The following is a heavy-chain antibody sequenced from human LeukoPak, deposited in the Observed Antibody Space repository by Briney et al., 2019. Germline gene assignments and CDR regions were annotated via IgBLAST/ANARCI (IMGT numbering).Heavy chain of an antibody. V-gene: IGHV3-21*01. CDR2: ISSSSSHI. J-gene: IGHJ6*04. D-gene: IGHD6-13*01. Sequence: GGSLRLSCSASGFTFSSYSMNWVRQAPGKGLEWVSSISSSSSHIYYADSVKGRFTIPRDNAKNSLYLHMNSMRAEDTAVYYCARGDSSSWYPYYYYGMDVWGKGTTVTVSS. CDR1: GFTFSSYS. CDR3: ARGDSSSWYPYYYYGMDV.